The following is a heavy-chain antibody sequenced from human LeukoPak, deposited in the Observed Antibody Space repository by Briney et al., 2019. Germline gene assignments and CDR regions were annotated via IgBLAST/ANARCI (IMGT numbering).Heavy chain of an antibody. CDR1: GYSFTSFW. CDR3: ARGNDYGDYEYFQH. D-gene: IGHD4-17*01. Sequence: GESLQISCKGSGYSFTSFWIAWVRQRPGKGLEWMGIIYPGDSDLRYSPSFQGQVTISADKSISTAYLQWSSLKASDTAMYYCARGNDYGDYEYFQHWGQGTLVTVSS. V-gene: IGHV5-51*01. CDR2: IYPGDSDL. J-gene: IGHJ1*01.